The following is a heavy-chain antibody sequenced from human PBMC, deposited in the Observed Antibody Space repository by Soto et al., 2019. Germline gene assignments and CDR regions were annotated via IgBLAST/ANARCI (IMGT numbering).Heavy chain of an antibody. Sequence: QVNLVESGGGVVQPGRSLRLSCEASGFIFSDFGMHWVRQAPGKGLEWVAVISYDGNNKYYAQSVKGRFTISRDNSKNTLFLNMDSLRPEDTAVYHCVKGDLDTAVVNSPDAFDFWGQGQWSPSL. CDR2: ISYDGNNK. D-gene: IGHD5-18*01. CDR3: VKGDLDTAVVNSPDAFDF. CDR1: GFIFSDFG. V-gene: IGHV3-30*18. J-gene: IGHJ3*01.